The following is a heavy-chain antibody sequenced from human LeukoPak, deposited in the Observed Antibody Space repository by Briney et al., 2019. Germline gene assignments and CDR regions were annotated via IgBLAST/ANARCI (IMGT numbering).Heavy chain of an antibody. J-gene: IGHJ4*02. CDR2: IYYSGIT. CDR1: GGSISSYY. V-gene: IGHV4-59*01. D-gene: IGHD6-13*01. CDR3: ARAASSWPFDY. Sequence: PSETLSLTCTVSGGSISSYYWSWIRQPPGKGLEWIGYIYYSGITTYNPSLKSRVTISVDTSKNQFSLKLNSVTAADTAVYYCARAASSWPFDYWGQGTLVTVSS.